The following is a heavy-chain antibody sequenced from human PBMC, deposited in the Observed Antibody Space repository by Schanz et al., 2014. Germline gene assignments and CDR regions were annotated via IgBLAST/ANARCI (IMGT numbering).Heavy chain of an antibody. V-gene: IGHV1-2*02. CDR2: INPNSGET. CDR3: ARARYTGYDCSGY. D-gene: IGHD5-12*01. J-gene: IGHJ4*02. CDR1: GYSFTEYF. Sequence: QVQLVQSGPAVKKPGASMKVSCLASGYSFTEYFLHWVRQAPGQGLEWMGWINPNSGETNYEQKFQGRVTLTSDTSISPAFMELSGLTSDDTATYFCARARYTGYDCSGYWGQGTLLIVSS.